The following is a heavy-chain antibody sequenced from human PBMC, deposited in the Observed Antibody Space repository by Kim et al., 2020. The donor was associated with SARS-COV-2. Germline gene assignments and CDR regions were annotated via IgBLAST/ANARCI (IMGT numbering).Heavy chain of an antibody. D-gene: IGHD3-3*01. J-gene: IGHJ4*01. CDR1: GFTFSNYA. Sequence: GGSLRLSCAASGFTFSNYAMNWVRQAPGKGLEWVSAISGSGGSTYYADSVKGRFTISRDTSKNTLYLQMNSLRAMATAVYYCAKNPYYVFWSGYYFDYWG. CDR2: ISGSGGST. V-gene: IGHV3-23*01. CDR3: AKNPYYVFWSGYYFDY.